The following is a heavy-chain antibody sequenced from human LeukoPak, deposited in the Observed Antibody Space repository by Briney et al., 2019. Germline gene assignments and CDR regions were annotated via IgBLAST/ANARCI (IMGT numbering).Heavy chain of an antibody. Sequence: ASVKVSCKASGYTFTGYYMHWVRQAPGQGLEWMGRINPNSGGTNYAQKFQGRVTMTRDTSISTAYMELSRLRSDDTAVYYCARDPLYYDSSGYLFDYWGQGTLVTVPS. CDR3: ARDPLYYDSSGYLFDY. CDR2: INPNSGGT. V-gene: IGHV1-2*06. CDR1: GYTFTGYY. J-gene: IGHJ4*02. D-gene: IGHD3-22*01.